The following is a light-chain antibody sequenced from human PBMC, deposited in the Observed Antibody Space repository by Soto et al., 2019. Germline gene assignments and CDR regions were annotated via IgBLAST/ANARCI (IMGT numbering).Light chain of an antibody. V-gene: IGKV1-39*01. CDR1: QNINSY. J-gene: IGKJ4*01. CDR2: SAS. Sequence: DIQMTQSPSSLSASVGDRVTITCRASQNINSYLNWYQQKPGKSPRLLIYSASNLQTGVPSGFSGSGSGTDFTLTISGLQTEDFATYYCQQTQSFPLTFGGGTK. CDR3: QQTQSFPLT.